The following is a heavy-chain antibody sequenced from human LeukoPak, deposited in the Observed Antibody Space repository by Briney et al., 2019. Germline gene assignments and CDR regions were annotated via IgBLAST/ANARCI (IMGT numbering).Heavy chain of an antibody. J-gene: IGHJ4*02. Sequence: QTSETLSLTCTVSGYSISSGYYWGWIRQPPGKGLAWIGSIYHSGSTYYNPSLKSRVTISVDTSKNQFSLKLSSVTAADTAVYYCARGISGYFGTSGYYYDYWGQGTLVTVSS. V-gene: IGHV4-38-2*02. CDR1: GYSISSGYY. CDR3: ARGISGYFGTSGYYYDY. D-gene: IGHD3-22*01. CDR2: IYHSGST.